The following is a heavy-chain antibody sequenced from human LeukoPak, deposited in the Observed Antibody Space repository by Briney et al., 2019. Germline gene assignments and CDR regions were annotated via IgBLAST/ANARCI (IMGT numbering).Heavy chain of an antibody. CDR2: ISSSSRNI. J-gene: IGHJ4*02. Sequence: PGGSLRLSCAASGFTFTRNCMNWVRQAPGKGMEWVSSISSSSRNIYYADFVRGRFIISRDNAKNSLYLQMHILRDEDAAVYYCARSPYDSLAGTTWHLFDYWGQGTVVAVSS. CDR3: ARSPYDSLAGTTWHLFDY. V-gene: IGHV3-48*02. CDR1: GFTFTRNC. D-gene: IGHD1-1*01.